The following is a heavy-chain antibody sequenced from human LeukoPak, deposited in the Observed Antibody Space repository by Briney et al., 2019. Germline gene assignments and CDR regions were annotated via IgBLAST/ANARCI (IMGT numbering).Heavy chain of an antibody. D-gene: IGHD3-10*01. V-gene: IGHV4-59*12. CDR2: IYYSGST. J-gene: IGHJ4*02. Sequence: KPSETLSLTCTVAGGSISSYYWSWIRQPPGKGLEWIGYIYYSGSTNYNPSPKSRVTISVDTSKNQFSLKLSSVTAADTAVYYCARDGEWPTTEWGQGTLVTVSS. CDR3: ARDGEWPTTE. CDR1: GGSISSYY.